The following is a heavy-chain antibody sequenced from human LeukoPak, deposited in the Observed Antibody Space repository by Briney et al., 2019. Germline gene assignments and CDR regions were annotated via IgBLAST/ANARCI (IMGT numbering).Heavy chain of an antibody. D-gene: IGHD1-26*01. J-gene: IGHJ6*03. V-gene: IGHV4-38-2*01. CDR3: ARGRGHYSGRYSVMVYMDV. CDR2: IYQSVDT. Sequence: SETLSLTCVVSGYSRSSTYYWGWIRQPPGKGLEWIGNIYQSVDTYYNPSLKSRVTISVDTSKNQFSLNVSSVTAADTAVYYCARGRGHYSGRYSVMVYMDVWGKGTTVTVSS. CDR1: GYSRSSTYY.